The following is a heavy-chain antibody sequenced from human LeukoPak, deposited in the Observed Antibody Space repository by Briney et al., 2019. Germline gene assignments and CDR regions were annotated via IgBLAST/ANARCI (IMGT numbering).Heavy chain of an antibody. D-gene: IGHD3-22*01. J-gene: IGHJ4*02. V-gene: IGHV3-23*01. CDR3: AKDVGYYDSSGYPPPY. Sequence: GGSLRLSCAASGFTFSSYGMSWVRQAPGKGLEWVSAISGSGGSTYYADSVKGRFTISRDNSKNTLYLQMNSLRAEDTAVYYCAKDVGYYDSSGYPPPYWGQGTLVTVSS. CDR1: GFTFSSYG. CDR2: ISGSGGST.